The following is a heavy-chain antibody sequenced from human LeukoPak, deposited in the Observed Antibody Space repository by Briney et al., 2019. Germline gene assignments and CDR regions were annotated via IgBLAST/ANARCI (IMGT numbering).Heavy chain of an antibody. CDR2: INPNSGGT. CDR1: GYTFTGYY. CDR3: ARSDRSSRFDY. V-gene: IGHV1-2*06. D-gene: IGHD6-13*01. J-gene: IGHJ4*02. Sequence: ASVKVSCKAPGYTFTGYYMHWVRQAPGQRLEWMGRINPNSGGTNYAQKFQGRVTMTRDTSISTAYMELSRLRSDDTAVYYCARSDRSSRFDYWGQGTLVTVSS.